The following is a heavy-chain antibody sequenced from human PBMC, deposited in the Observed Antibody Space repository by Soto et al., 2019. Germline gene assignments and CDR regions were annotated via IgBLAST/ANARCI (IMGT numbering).Heavy chain of an antibody. CDR2: ISGSGDST. D-gene: IGHD1-26*01. CDR1: GFTFSSYA. V-gene: IGHV3-23*01. CDR3: ARRGSGIFYDY. J-gene: IGHJ4*02. Sequence: EVQLLESGGVLVQPGGSLRLSCAASGFTFSSYAMRWVRQAPVKGLEWVSAISGSGDSTYYADSVKGRFTISRDNSKNTLYLQMNSLRAEATAVYYCARRGSGIFYDYWGQGTRVTVSS.